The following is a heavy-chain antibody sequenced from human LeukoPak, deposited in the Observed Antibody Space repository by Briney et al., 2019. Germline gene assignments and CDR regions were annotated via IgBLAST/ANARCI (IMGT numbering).Heavy chain of an antibody. CDR2: ISWKSGSI. CDR3: AKDNRRHYTSGPNPDSLH. CDR1: GFIFNNYA. Sequence: GGSLRLSCAGSGFIFNNYAMHWVRQPPGKGLEWVSGISWKSGSIDYADSVKGRFTISRDNAKNSLYLQMNSLRGEDTAFYYCAKDNRRHYTSGPNPDSLHWGQGALVTVSS. V-gene: IGHV3-9*01. D-gene: IGHD6-19*01. J-gene: IGHJ4*02.